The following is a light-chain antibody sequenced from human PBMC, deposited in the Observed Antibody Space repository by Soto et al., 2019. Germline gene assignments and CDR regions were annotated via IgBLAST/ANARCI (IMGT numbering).Light chain of an antibody. Sequence: DIEMTQSPATLSASVVDRVTVTFRASQTINSWLAWSQQTPGKAPKVLIFDASSLQTGVPSRFSGSGSGTEFTLTISSLQPDDFANYYCQQYNGTFGQGTKVDIK. J-gene: IGKJ1*01. CDR2: DAS. CDR3: QQYNGT. V-gene: IGKV1-5*01. CDR1: QTINSW.